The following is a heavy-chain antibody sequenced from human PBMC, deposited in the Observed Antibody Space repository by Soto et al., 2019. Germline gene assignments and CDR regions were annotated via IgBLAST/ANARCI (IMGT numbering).Heavy chain of an antibody. D-gene: IGHD2-2*01. V-gene: IGHV1-8*01. CDR1: GYTFTNYD. CDR2: INPDSDNT. CDR3: ARGRRYCTTTSCYPPALFPYGMDV. Sequence: QVQLVQSGAEVKKPGASVKVSCETSGYTFTNYDINWVRQAAGQGLEWMGWINPDSDNTGYAQKFQGGVTMTRDTSISTAYMELNSLRSEDTAVYYCARGRRYCTTTSCYPPALFPYGMDVWGQGTTVTVSS. J-gene: IGHJ6*02.